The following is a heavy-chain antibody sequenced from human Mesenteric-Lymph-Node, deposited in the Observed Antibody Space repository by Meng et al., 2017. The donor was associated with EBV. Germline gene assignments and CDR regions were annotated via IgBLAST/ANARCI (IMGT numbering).Heavy chain of an antibody. CDR3: ARGPNYWYFDL. J-gene: IGHJ2*01. Sequence: QVQLQEWGAGLLKPSATLSLTCAVYGGSFSGYYWSWIRQPPGKGLEWIGEINHSGSTNYNPSLKSRVTISVDTSKNQFSLKLSSVTAADTAVYYCARGPNYWYFDLWGRGTLVTVSS. V-gene: IGHV4-34*01. CDR1: GGSFSGYY. CDR2: INHSGST.